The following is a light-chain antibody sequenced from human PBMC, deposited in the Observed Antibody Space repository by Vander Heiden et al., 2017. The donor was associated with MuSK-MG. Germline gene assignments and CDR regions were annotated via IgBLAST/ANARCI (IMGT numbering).Light chain of an antibody. CDR3: QQDGSSTLT. V-gene: IGKV3-20*01. CDR2: GSS. Sequence: EIVLTQSPGTLSLSPGERATLSCRASQSVSSSYLAWYQQKPGQAPRLLIYGSSNRATGIPDRFSGSGSGTDFTLTISRLEPEDFAVYYCQQDGSSTLTFGGGTKVEIK. CDR1: QSVSSSY. J-gene: IGKJ4*01.